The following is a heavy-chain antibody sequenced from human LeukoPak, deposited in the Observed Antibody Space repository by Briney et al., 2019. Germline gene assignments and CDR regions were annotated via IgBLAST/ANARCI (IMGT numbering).Heavy chain of an antibody. CDR2: IHYSGST. Sequence: SETLSLTCTVSGGSISSYYWSWLRQPPGKGLEWIGYIHYSGSTNYNPSLQSRVTVSVDTSKNQFSLKLTSVTAADTAVYYCVRGPYGSGISNWFDPWGQGTLVIVSS. J-gene: IGHJ5*02. V-gene: IGHV4-59*01. CDR1: GGSISSYY. D-gene: IGHD3-10*01. CDR3: VRGPYGSGISNWFDP.